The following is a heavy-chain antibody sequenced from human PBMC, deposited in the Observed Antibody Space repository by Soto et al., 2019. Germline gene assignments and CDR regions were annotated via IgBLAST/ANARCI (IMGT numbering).Heavy chain of an antibody. CDR2: IYSGGST. V-gene: IGHV3-66*01. D-gene: IGHD4-17*01. J-gene: IGHJ4*02. CDR1: GFTVSSNY. Sequence: ESGGGLVQPGGSLRLSCAASGFTVSSNYMSWVRQAPGTGLEWVSVIYSGGSTYYADSVKGRFTISRDNSKNTLYLQMNSLRAEDTAVYYCARVGAYGDYGIDYWGQGTLVTVSS. CDR3: ARVGAYGDYGIDY.